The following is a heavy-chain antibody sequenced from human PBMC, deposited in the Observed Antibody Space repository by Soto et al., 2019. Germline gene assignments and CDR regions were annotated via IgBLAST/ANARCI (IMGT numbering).Heavy chain of an antibody. CDR1: GFNFNTYA. Sequence: EVQLLESGGGLVQPGGSLRLSCAASGFNFNTYAMSWVRQAPGKGLELGSVISGSGAYTYYADSVKGRFTISRDNSKKTLYLLVNSLRAEDTAVYYCASKTGRYLDCTKGELDHWGRGTLVTVSS. J-gene: IGHJ4*02. V-gene: IGHV3-23*01. D-gene: IGHD3-9*01. CDR2: ISGSGAYT. CDR3: ASKTGRYLDCTKGELDH.